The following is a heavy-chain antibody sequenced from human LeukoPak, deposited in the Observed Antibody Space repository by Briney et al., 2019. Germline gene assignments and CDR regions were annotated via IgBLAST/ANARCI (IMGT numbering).Heavy chain of an antibody. Sequence: GGSLRLSCAGSGFIFNNYAMHWVRQPPGKGLEWVSGISWNSGSIDYADSVKGRFTISRDNAKNSLYLQMNSLRVGDTAFYYCAKDNRRHYTSGPNPDSLHWGQGALVTVSS. CDR1: GFIFNNYA. D-gene: IGHD6-19*01. V-gene: IGHV3-9*01. CDR2: ISWNSGSI. J-gene: IGHJ4*02. CDR3: AKDNRRHYTSGPNPDSLH.